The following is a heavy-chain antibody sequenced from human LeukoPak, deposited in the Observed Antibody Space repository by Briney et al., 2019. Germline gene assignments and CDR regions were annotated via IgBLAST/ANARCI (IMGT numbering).Heavy chain of an antibody. D-gene: IGHD6-19*01. CDR3: ARFHSGPSGWYVLWYFDL. CDR1: GGSVSTYY. V-gene: IGHV4-4*09. J-gene: IGHJ2*01. CDR2: IYNSEST. Sequence: SETLSLTCTVSGGSVSTYYWSWIRQPPGKGLEWIGYIYNSESTKYNSSLESRVTMSVDTSENQLYLKLSSVTAADTAVYYCARFHSGPSGWYVLWYFDLWGRGTLVTVSS.